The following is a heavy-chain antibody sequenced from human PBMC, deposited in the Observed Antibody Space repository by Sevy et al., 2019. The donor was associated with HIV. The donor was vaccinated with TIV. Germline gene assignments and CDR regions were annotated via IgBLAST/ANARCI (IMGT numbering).Heavy chain of an antibody. CDR1: GFTFSDYW. Sequence: GGSLRLSCTASGFTFSDYWMSWVRQAPGKGLEWVANIKQDGSDKHYVDSVKGRFTISRDNAKNSLYLQMNSLRAGDTAVYYCARGKGGYGYGLNYWGQGTLVTVSS. CDR2: IKQDGSDK. D-gene: IGHD5-18*01. V-gene: IGHV3-7*01. J-gene: IGHJ4*02. CDR3: ARGKGGYGYGLNY.